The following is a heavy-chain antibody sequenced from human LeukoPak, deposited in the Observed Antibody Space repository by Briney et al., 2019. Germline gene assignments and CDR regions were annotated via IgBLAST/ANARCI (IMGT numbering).Heavy chain of an antibody. CDR3: FRSGSQGPLGY. J-gene: IGHJ4*02. CDR2: ISSTSTYI. Sequence: GGSLRLSCAASGFTFSSYSMNWVRQAPGKGLEWVSSISSTSTYIYYADSVQGRFTISRDNTKNSLYLQMNSLRAEDTAVYYCFRSGSQGPLGYWGQGTLVTVSS. D-gene: IGHD3-22*01. V-gene: IGHV3-21*01. CDR1: GFTFSSYS.